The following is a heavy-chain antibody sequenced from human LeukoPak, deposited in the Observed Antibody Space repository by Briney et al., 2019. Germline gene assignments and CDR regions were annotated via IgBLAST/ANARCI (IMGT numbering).Heavy chain of an antibody. CDR3: ARESIAEPGDNFDY. V-gene: IGHV1-18*01. Sequence: ASVKVSCKASGYTFTSYGISWVRQAPGQGLEWMGWISAYNGNTSYAQKFQGRVTMTRDTSTSTVYMELSSLRFEDTAVYYCARESIAEPGDNFDYWGQGTLVTVSS. D-gene: IGHD6-13*01. CDR2: ISAYNGNT. J-gene: IGHJ4*02. CDR1: GYTFTSYG.